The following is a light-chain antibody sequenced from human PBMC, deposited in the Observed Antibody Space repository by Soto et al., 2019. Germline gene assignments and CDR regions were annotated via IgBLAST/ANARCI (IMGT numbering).Light chain of an antibody. CDR1: QSVSSY. CDR3: QQRSNWPPLT. J-gene: IGKJ3*01. V-gene: IGKV3-11*01. Sequence: EIVLTQSPATLSLSPGERATLSCRASQSVSSYLAWYQQKPGQAPRLLIYDASNRATGIPARFSGSGSGTDFTLTISSLKPEDFAVYYCQQRSNWPPLTFGPGTKVDIK. CDR2: DAS.